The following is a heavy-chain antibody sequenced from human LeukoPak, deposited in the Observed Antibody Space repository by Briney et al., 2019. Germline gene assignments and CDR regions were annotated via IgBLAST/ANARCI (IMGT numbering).Heavy chain of an antibody. CDR3: ARDPDDYYDSSGYPS. Sequence: SETLSLTCTVSGGSISSGSYYWSWIRQPAGKGLEWIGRIYTSGSTNYNPSLKSQVTISVDTSKNQFSLKLSSVTAADTAVYYCARDPDDYYDSSGYPSWGQGTLVTVSS. D-gene: IGHD3-22*01. CDR2: IYTSGST. CDR1: GGSISSGSYY. V-gene: IGHV4-61*02. J-gene: IGHJ5*02.